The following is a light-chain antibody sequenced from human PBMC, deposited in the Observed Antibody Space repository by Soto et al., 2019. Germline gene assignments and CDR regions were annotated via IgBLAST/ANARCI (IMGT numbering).Light chain of an antibody. Sequence: IQMTQSPSSLSAAVGDRVTITCLASQVISSWLAWYQQRPGTAPKLLIYGATTLRSGVPSRFSGSESGTEFTLTITSLQPEDSATYYCQQASSLPLTFGGGTKVDIK. CDR3: QQASSLPLT. CDR1: QVISSW. J-gene: IGKJ4*01. CDR2: GAT. V-gene: IGKV1-12*01.